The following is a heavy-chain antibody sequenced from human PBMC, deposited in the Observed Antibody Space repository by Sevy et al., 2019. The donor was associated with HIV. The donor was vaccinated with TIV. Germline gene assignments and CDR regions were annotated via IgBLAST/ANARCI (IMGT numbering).Heavy chain of an antibody. CDR3: AKDHYTAVPIFGVVPPGYYGLDV. J-gene: IGHJ6*02. V-gene: IGHV3-23*01. Sequence: GGSLRLSCTTSGFTFNNHAMTWDRQAPGQGLEWVSTISGGGDTNYADSVKGRFTISRDNSKNTLFLQMNSLRAEDTALYYCAKDHYTAVPIFGVVPPGYYGLDVWGQGTTVTVSS. CDR1: GFTFNNHA. CDR2: ISGGGDT. D-gene: IGHD3-3*01.